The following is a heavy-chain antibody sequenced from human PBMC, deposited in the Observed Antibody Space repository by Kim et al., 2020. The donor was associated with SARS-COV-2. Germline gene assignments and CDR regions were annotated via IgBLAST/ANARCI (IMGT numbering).Heavy chain of an antibody. Sequence: GGSLRHSCAASGFTFSSYSMNWVRQAPGKGLEWVSSISSNRNYIFYADSVKGRFTISRDNAKNSLYLQMYSLRAEDTAVYYCATSAAATPAFFDYWGQGTLVTVSS. V-gene: IGHV3-21*06. CDR2: ISSNRNYI. D-gene: IGHD6-13*01. J-gene: IGHJ4*02. CDR3: ATSAAATPAFFDY. CDR1: GFTFSSYS.